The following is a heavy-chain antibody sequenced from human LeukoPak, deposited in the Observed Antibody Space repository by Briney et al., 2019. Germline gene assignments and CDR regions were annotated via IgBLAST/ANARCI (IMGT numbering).Heavy chain of an antibody. Sequence: SETLSLTCTVSGGSIRSYYWSWIRQPAGRGLEWIGRIYFSGSTNYNPSLKSRVTMSVDTSKNQFSLKLSSVTAADTAVYYCARSGYSSGPDYWGQGTLVTVSS. CDR1: GGSIRSYY. V-gene: IGHV4-4*07. CDR3: ARSGYSSGPDY. D-gene: IGHD6-19*01. J-gene: IGHJ4*02. CDR2: IYFSGST.